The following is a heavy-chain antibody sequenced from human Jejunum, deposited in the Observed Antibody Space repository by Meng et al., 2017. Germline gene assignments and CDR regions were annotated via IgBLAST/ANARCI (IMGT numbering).Heavy chain of an antibody. Sequence: QEHLVEAGGGVVQPGRSLRLSCAASGFTFSSHKMYWVRQAPGKGLEWVAVTSSDGNTNYYADSVKGRFTISRDNSKNTMFLQMNSLRGDDTAVYYCVRGSIDWYFDYWGQGTLVTVSS. J-gene: IGHJ4*02. CDR1: GFTFSSHK. D-gene: IGHD3-9*01. V-gene: IGHV3-30*01. CDR3: VRGSIDWYFDY. CDR2: TSSDGNTN.